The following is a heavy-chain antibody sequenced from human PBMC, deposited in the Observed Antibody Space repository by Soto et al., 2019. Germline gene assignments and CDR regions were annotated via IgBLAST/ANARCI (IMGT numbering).Heavy chain of an antibody. CDR1: GFTFDDYA. CDR2: IRSKHYGGTT. CDR3: TRTDYYYDSGSYYTFDY. V-gene: IGHV3-49*04. Sequence: SLRLSCTPSGFTFDDYALSWVRQAPGKXLEWVGFIRSKHYGGTTEYAASVKGRFTISRGDSKSIAYLQMNSLKTEDTAVYYCTRTDYYYDSGSYYTFDYLGQGTLVTVSS. J-gene: IGHJ4*02. D-gene: IGHD3-10*01.